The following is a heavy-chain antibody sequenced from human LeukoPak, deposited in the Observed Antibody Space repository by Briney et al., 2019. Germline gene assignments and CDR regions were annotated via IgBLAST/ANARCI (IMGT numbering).Heavy chain of an antibody. J-gene: IGHJ6*02. CDR1: GYSFTSYW. CDR2: INPSGGST. Sequence: QISCKGSGYSFTSYWIGWVRQAPGQGLEWMGIINPSGGSTSYAQKFQGRVTMTRDTSTSTVYMELSSLRSEDTAVYYCARDRAIYYDFWSGPYGMDVWGQGTTVTVSS. V-gene: IGHV1-46*01. D-gene: IGHD3-3*01. CDR3: ARDRAIYYDFWSGPYGMDV.